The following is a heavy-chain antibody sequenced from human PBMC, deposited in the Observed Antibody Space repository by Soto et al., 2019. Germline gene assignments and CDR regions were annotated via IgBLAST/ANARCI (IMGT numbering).Heavy chain of an antibody. Sequence: EAQLVQSGTEVKKPGEYLRISCKGFGYSFTSYWISWVRQMPGKGLEWMGRIDPSDSYTNYSPSFQGHVTISVDKSISTAYLQRSSLKAPDTAMYYCARVSGPGGMDVWGQGTTVHVSS. CDR1: GYSFTSYW. CDR2: IDPSDSYT. CDR3: ARVSGPGGMDV. V-gene: IGHV5-10-1*01. J-gene: IGHJ6*02.